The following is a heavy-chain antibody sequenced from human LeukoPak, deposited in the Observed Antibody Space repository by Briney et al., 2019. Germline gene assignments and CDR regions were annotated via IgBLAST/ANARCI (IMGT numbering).Heavy chain of an antibody. D-gene: IGHD5-12*01. CDR3: TRGVATKPIDY. CDR1: GFTVGDYY. J-gene: IGHJ4*02. V-gene: IGHV3-11*06. CDR2: ISSSSSYT. Sequence: NSGGCLRLSSAAYGFTVGDYYISWVREAPGKGIGWDSYISSSSSYTNYADSVKGRFTISRDNAKNSLYLQMNSLRAEDTAVYYCTRGVATKPIDYWGQGTLVTVSS.